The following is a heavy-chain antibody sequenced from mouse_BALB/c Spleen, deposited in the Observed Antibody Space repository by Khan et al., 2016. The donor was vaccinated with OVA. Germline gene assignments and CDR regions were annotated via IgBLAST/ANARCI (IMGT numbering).Heavy chain of an antibody. D-gene: IGHD1-1*01. V-gene: IGHV1-76*01. Sequence: QVQLKQSGAELVRPGASVKLSCKTSGYIFTSYWIHWVKQRSGQGLEWIARIYPGTDNTYYNEKLRDKATLTADKSSSTAYIQLSSLKSEDSAVYVGAREEALYYFAYWGQGTTLTVSS. J-gene: IGHJ2*01. CDR3: AREEALYYFAY. CDR2: IYPGTDNT. CDR1: GYIFTSYW.